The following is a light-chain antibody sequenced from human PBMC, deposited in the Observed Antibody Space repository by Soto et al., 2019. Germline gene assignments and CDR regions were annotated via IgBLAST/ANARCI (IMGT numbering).Light chain of an antibody. CDR1: SSNIGSIS. Sequence: QSVLTQPPSASGTPGQRVTISCSGSSSNIGSISVNWYHQVPGTAPKLLIHSNNQRPSGVPDRFSGSKSGTSASLAISGLQSEDEADYYCSAWDDSLNAWVFGGGTKLTVL. CDR2: SNN. CDR3: SAWDDSLNAWV. J-gene: IGLJ3*02. V-gene: IGLV1-44*01.